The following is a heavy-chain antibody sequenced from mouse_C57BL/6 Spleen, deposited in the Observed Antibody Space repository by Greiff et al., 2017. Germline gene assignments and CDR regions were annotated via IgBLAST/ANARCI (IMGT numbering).Heavy chain of an antibody. V-gene: IGHV2-6*03. D-gene: IGHD2-5*01. J-gene: IGHJ3*01. Sequence: QVQLKQSGPGLVAPSQSLTITCTVSGFSLTSYGVHWVRQPPGKGLEWLVVIWSDGSKTYNSALKSRLSISNDNSKSQVFLKMNSLQTDDTAMYYCARPYSNYLAWFAYWGQGTLVTVSA. CDR3: ARPYSNYLAWFAY. CDR2: IWSDGSK. CDR1: GFSLTSYG.